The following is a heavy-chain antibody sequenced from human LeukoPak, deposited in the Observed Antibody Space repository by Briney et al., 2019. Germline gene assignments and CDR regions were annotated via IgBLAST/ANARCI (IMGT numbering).Heavy chain of an antibody. J-gene: IGHJ4*02. V-gene: IGHV3-53*01. Sequence: GGSLRPPSAASGFTVSSNYMSWVRQAPGKGLEWVSVIYSGGSTYYADSVKGRFIISRDNSKNTLYLQMNSLRAEDTAVYYCARDRGSSGLFDYLGQGTLVTVSS. D-gene: IGHD3-22*01. CDR2: IYSGGST. CDR3: ARDRGSSGLFDY. CDR1: GFTVSSNY.